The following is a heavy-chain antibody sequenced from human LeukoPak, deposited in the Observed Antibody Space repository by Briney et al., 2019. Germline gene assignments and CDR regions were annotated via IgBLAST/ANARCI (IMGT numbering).Heavy chain of an antibody. CDR2: IIPIFGTA. CDR1: GGTFSSYA. V-gene: IGHV1-69*06. CDR3: ARGLAVAGSPLGY. D-gene: IGHD6-19*01. J-gene: IGHJ4*02. Sequence: SVKVSCKASGGTFSSYAISWVRQAPGQGLEWMGGIIPIFGTANYAQKSQGRVTITADKSTSTAYMELSSLRSEDTAVCYCARGLAVAGSPLGYWGQGTLVTVSS.